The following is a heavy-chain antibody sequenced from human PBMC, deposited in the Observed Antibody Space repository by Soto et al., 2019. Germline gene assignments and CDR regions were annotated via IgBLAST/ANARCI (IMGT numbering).Heavy chain of an antibody. Sequence: SETLSLTCAFSGCSISSGGYSWSWIRQPPGKGLEWIGYISHSGSTYYNPSLKSRVTISVDRSKNQFSLELSSVTAADTAVYYCARGGLLPDYWGQGTLVTVSS. D-gene: IGHD6-19*01. CDR1: GCSISSGGYS. J-gene: IGHJ4*02. CDR3: ARGGLLPDY. V-gene: IGHV4-30-2*01. CDR2: ISHSGST.